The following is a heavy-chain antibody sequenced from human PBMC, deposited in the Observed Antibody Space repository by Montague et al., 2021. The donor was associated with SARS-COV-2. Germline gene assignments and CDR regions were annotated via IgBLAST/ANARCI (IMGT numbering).Heavy chain of an antibody. CDR3: ARVSDGPEGNFDY. V-gene: IGHV4-61*02. Sequence: TLSLTCTVSAGSRSSSDFYWTWVRQPAGKGLEWIGRIYISGRTNYNPSLQSRVTMSLDTSKNEFYLRLSSVSAADTAVYYCARVSDGPEGNFDYWGQGTLVTVSS. CDR2: IYISGRT. J-gene: IGHJ4*02. D-gene: IGHD5-18*01. CDR1: AGSRSSSDFY.